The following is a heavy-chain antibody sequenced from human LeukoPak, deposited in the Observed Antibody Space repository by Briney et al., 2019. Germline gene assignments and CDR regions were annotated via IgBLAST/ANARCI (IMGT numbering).Heavy chain of an antibody. CDR3: ATYSSSSYYYYYMDV. Sequence: ASVTVSCKVSGYTLTELSMHWVRQAPGKGLEWMGGFDPEDGETIYAQKFQGRVTMTEDTSTDTAYMELSSLRSEDTAVYYCATYSSSSYYYYYMDVWGKGTTVTVSS. CDR2: FDPEDGET. V-gene: IGHV1-24*01. D-gene: IGHD6-6*01. CDR1: GYTLTELS. J-gene: IGHJ6*03.